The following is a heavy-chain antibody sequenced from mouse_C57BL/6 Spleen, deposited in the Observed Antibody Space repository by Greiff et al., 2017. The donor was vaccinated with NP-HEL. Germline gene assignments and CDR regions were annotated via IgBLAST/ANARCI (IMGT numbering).Heavy chain of an antibody. CDR2: IYPGSGNT. J-gene: IGHJ3*01. CDR3: ARGDYGNYGFAY. V-gene: IGHV1-76*01. CDR1: GYTFTDYY. Sequence: VKLQESGAELVRPGASVKLSCKASGYTFTDYYINWVKQRPGQGLEWIARIYPGSGNTYYNEKFKGKATLTAEKSSSTAYMQLSSLTSEDSAVYFCARGDYGNYGFAYWGQGTLVTVSA. D-gene: IGHD2-1*01.